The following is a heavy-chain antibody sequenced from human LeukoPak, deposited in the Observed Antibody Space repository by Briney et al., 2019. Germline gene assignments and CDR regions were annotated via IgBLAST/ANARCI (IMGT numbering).Heavy chain of an antibody. V-gene: IGHV1-2*02. CDR1: GYTFTDHY. CDR3: ARPSDYGDYIDY. D-gene: IGHD4-17*01. Sequence: ASVKVSCKGSGYTFTDHYMHWVRQAPGQGLEWMAKINPNSGATAYAGGFQGRVTLTRDTSISTVYMELRTLRSGDTAVYYCARPSDYGDYIDYWGQGTLVTVSS. J-gene: IGHJ4*02. CDR2: INPNSGAT.